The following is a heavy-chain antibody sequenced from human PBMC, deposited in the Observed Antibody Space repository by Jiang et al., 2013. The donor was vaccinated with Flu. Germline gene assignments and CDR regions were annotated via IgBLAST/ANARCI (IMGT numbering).Heavy chain of an antibody. D-gene: IGHD6-19*01. CDR1: GYSFTSYW. CDR2: IYPGDSDT. J-gene: IGHJ3*02. Sequence: YGAEVKKPGESLKISCKGSGYSFTSYWIGWVRQMPGKGLEWMGIIYPGDSDTRYSPSFQGQVTISADKSISTAYLQWSSLKASDTAMYYCASSPRDGSSGWFSAFDIWGQGTMVTVSS. V-gene: IGHV5-51*01. CDR3: ASSPRDGSSGWFSAFDI.